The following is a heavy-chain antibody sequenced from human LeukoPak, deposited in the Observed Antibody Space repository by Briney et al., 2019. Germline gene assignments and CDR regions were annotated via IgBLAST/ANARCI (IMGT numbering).Heavy chain of an antibody. Sequence: NPSETLSLTCTVSGGSISSGDYYWSWIRQPPGKGLEWIAHIYYSGSTYYNPSLKSRVTISVDTSKNQFSLKLSSVTAADTAVYYCARLYYYGSGLPAFDYWGQGTLVTVSS. CDR1: GGSISSGDYY. D-gene: IGHD3-10*01. V-gene: IGHV4-30-4*01. CDR2: IYYSGST. J-gene: IGHJ4*02. CDR3: ARLYYYGSGLPAFDY.